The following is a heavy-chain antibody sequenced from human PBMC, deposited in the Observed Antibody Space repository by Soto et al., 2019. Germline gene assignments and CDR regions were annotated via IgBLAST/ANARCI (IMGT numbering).Heavy chain of an antibody. CDR2: AYYSGST. J-gene: IGHJ5*02. CDR3: ARSHGRDIVVVPAQTAWFDP. Sequence: PSETLSLTCTVSGGSVSSSSYYWGWVRQPPGKGLEWIGSAYYSGSTNYSPSLESRVTISVDKSKNQFSLKLMSLTAADTADYYCARSHGRDIVVVPAQTAWFDPWGQGTLVTVSS. V-gene: IGHV4-39*01. CDR1: GGSVSSSSYY. D-gene: IGHD2-2*01.